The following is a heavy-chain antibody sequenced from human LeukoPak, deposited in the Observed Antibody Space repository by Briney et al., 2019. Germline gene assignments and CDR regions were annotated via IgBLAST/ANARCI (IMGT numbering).Heavy chain of an antibody. CDR1: GFTFSSYG. V-gene: IGHV3-30*18. D-gene: IGHD3-22*01. Sequence: GSLRLSCAASGFTFSSYGMHWVRQAPGKGLEWVAAISYDGSNKYYADSVKGRFTISRDNAKNSLYLQMNSLRAEDTALYYRAKDMISAVGADAFDIWGQGTMVTVSS. CDR2: ISYDGSNK. CDR3: AKDMISAVGADAFDI. J-gene: IGHJ3*02.